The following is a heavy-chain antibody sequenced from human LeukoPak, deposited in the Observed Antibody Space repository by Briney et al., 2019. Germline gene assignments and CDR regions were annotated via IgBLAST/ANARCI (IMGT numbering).Heavy chain of an antibody. CDR2: IYYSGST. V-gene: IGHV4-39*01. CDR1: GGSISSSSYY. CDR3: ARGLNAPGFGYYYYGMDV. D-gene: IGHD3-10*01. J-gene: IGHJ6*02. Sequence: PSETLSLTCIVSGGSISSSSYYWGWIRQPPGKGLEWIGSIYYSGSTYYNPSLKSRVTISVDTSKNQFSLKLSSVTAADTAVYYCARGLNAPGFGYYYYGMDVWGQGTTVTVSS.